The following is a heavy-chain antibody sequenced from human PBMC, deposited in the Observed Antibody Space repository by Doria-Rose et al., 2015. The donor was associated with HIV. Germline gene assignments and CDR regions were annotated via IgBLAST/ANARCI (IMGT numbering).Heavy chain of an antibody. J-gene: IGHJ4*02. CDR2: IFSDDES. CDR1: GVSLSSPGMG. Sequence: QESGPVLEKPTETLTLTCTVFGVSLSSPGMGVSWIRQPPGKALEWLANIFSDDESSYKTSLKRRLTISRGTSKSQGVLNMTDMDPVDTATYYCARIKSSRWYHKYYFDFWGQGTLVIVSA. V-gene: IGHV2-26*01. CDR3: ARIKSSRWYHKYYFDF. D-gene: IGHD6-13*01.